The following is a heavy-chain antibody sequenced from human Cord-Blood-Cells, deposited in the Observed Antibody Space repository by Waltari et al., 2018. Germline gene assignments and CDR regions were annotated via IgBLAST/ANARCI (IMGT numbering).Heavy chain of an antibody. J-gene: IGHJ4*02. Sequence: EVQLVQSGAEVKKPGESLKLSCKGSGYSFTSYGIGWVRQMPGKGLEWMRFINPVDSATRYSPSFQGQVTISADKSISTAYLQWSSLKASDTAMYYCARLTRSSSWYLGFDYWGQGTLVTVSS. CDR1: GYSFTSYG. CDR3: ARLTRSSSWYLGFDY. CDR2: INPVDSAT. D-gene: IGHD6-13*01. V-gene: IGHV5-51*01.